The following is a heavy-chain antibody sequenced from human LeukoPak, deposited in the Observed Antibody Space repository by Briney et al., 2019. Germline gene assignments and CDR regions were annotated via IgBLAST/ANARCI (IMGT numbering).Heavy chain of an antibody. J-gene: IGHJ5*02. CDR1: GGSFSGHY. V-gene: IGHV4-34*01. CDR2: INHSGST. D-gene: IGHD3-10*01. Sequence: PSETLSLTCAVYGGSFSGHYWSWIRQPPGKGLEWIGEINHSGSTNYNPSLKSRVTISVDTSKNQFSLKLSSVTAADTAVYYCARGVWFGELLFDPWGQGTLVTVSS. CDR3: ARGVWFGELLFDP.